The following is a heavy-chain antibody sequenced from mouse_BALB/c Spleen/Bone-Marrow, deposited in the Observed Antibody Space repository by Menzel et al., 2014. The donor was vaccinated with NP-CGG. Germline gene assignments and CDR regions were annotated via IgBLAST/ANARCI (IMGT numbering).Heavy chain of an antibody. D-gene: IGHD1-1*02. CDR1: GFDFSGYW. Sequence: DVKLQESGGGLVKPGRSLKLSCEASGFDFSGYWMGWVRQAPGQGLGWIGEINPDSSTINYTPSLKDRFIISGDNAKNTLYLQMSRVRSEDTALYYCGSLGYYGWFAYWGRGTLVTVSS. V-gene: IGHV4-1*02. CDR3: GSLGYYGWFAY. CDR2: INPDSSTI. J-gene: IGHJ3*01.